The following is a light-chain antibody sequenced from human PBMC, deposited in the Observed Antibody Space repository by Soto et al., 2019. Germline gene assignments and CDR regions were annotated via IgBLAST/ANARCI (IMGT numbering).Light chain of an antibody. CDR3: QQYGSSPWT. CDR1: QSVSSSY. Sequence: EIVLTQSPGTLSLSPGERATLSCRASQSVSSSYLAWYQQKPGQAPRPLIYDASSRAIGIPDRFSGSGSGTDFTLTISRLEPEDCAVYYCQQYGSSPWTFGQGTKVEIK. J-gene: IGKJ1*01. CDR2: DAS. V-gene: IGKV3-20*01.